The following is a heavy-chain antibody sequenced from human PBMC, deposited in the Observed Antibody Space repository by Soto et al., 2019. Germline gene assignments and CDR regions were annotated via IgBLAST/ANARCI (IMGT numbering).Heavy chain of an antibody. CDR1: CGPISRGDYY. J-gene: IGHJ4*02. CDR2: IYYSGST. Sequence: SETLSLTRTFSCGPISRGDYYWSWIRQPPGKGLEWIGYIYYSGSTYYNPSLKSRVTISVDTSKNQFSLKLSSVTAADTAVYYCARRDDYFDYWGQGTLVTVSS. V-gene: IGHV4-30-4*01. CDR3: ARRDDYFDY.